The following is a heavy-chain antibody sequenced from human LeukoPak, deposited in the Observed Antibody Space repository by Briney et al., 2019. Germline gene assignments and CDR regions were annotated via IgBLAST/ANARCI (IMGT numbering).Heavy chain of an antibody. Sequence: SETLSLTCAVYGGSFSGYYWSWIRQPPGKGLEWIGEINHSGSTNYNPSLKSRVTISVDTSKNQFSLKLSSATAADTAVYYCARADIVVVPAALYYFDCWGQGTLVTVSS. V-gene: IGHV4-34*01. CDR3: ARADIVVVPAALYYFDC. CDR1: GGSFSGYY. CDR2: INHSGST. D-gene: IGHD2-2*01. J-gene: IGHJ4*02.